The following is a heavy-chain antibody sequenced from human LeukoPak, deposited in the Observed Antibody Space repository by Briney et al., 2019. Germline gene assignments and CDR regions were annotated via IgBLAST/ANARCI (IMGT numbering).Heavy chain of an antibody. CDR3: ARVGTLYSSSYYFDY. Sequence: GGSLRLSCAASGFTVSSNYMSWVRQAPGKGLEWVSVIYSGGSTYYADSVKGRFTISGDNSKNTLYLQMNSLRAEDTAVYYCARVGTLYSSSYYFDYWGQGTLVTVSS. J-gene: IGHJ4*02. V-gene: IGHV3-53*01. CDR2: IYSGGST. D-gene: IGHD6-6*01. CDR1: GFTVSSNY.